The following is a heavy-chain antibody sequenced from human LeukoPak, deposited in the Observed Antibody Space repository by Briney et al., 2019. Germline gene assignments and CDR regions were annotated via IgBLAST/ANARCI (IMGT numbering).Heavy chain of an antibody. J-gene: IGHJ4*02. CDR3: ARSPDILTGENFDY. V-gene: IGHV1-2*02. CDR2: MNPNSGGT. CDR1: GYTFTDYY. D-gene: IGHD3-9*01. Sequence: ASVKVSCKASGYTFTDYYIHWVRQAPGHGLEWMAWMNPNSGGTSYAQKFQGRVTMTRDTTTSTAYMELSRLRFDDTAVYYCARSPDILTGENFDYWGQGTLVTVSS.